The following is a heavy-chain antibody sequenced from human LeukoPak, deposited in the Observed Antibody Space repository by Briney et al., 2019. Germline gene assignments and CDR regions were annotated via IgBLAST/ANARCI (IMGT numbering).Heavy chain of an antibody. CDR3: AKDMFGDF. J-gene: IGHJ4*02. Sequence: PGGSLRLSCAASGFPFSSYAMTWVRQTPGKGLEWVSSISGGGGSTYYADSVEGRFTISRDNPKNTLYLQMNSLRAGDTAVYYCAKDMFGDFWGQGTLVTVSS. CDR2: ISGGGGST. D-gene: IGHD3-10*02. V-gene: IGHV3-23*01. CDR1: GFPFSSYA.